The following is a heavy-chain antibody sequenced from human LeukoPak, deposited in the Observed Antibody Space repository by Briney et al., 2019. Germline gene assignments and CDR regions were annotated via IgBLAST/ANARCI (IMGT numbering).Heavy chain of an antibody. V-gene: IGHV3-7*01. J-gene: IGHJ4*02. D-gene: IGHD2-21*02. Sequence: GGSLRLSCAASGFTFSTYWMDWYRQAPGKGLEWVGNINQDGSGINYVDSVRGRFTISRDNAKNSLHLQMNSLRAEDTAVYYCATDRDNSDWQKRFDSWGQGTLVTVSS. CDR2: INQDGSGI. CDR1: GFTFSTYW. CDR3: ATDRDNSDWQKRFDS.